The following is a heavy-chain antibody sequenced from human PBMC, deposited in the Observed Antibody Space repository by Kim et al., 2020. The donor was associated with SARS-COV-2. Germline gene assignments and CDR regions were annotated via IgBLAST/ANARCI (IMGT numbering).Heavy chain of an antibody. Sequence: SETLSLTCTVSGGSISSSSYYWGWIRQPPGKGLEWIGSIYYSGSTYYNPSLKSRVTISVDTSKNQFSLKLSSVTAADTAVYYCARPRLRHNDSLNYYDSSGPNPNWYFDLWGRGTLVTVSS. CDR1: GGSISSSSYY. J-gene: IGHJ2*01. CDR3: ARPRLRHNDSLNYYDSSGPNPNWYFDL. CDR2: IYYSGST. V-gene: IGHV4-39*01. D-gene: IGHD3-22*01.